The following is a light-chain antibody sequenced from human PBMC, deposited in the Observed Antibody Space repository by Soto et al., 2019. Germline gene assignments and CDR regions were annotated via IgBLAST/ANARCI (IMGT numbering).Light chain of an antibody. V-gene: IGKV3-15*01. J-gene: IGKJ1*01. CDR1: ESVSTN. Sequence: EIVMTQSPATLSLSTGERATLXXRASESVSTNLAWYQQKAGQAPRLXXYGASTRATGIPARFSGSGSGTEFTLTISSLQSEDFAVYYCQHYNNWPPWTFGQGTKVDIK. CDR2: GAS. CDR3: QHYNNWPPWT.